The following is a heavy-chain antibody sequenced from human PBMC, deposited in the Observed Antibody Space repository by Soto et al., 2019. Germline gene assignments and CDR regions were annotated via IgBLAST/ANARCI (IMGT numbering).Heavy chain of an antibody. CDR1: GGSITTSSYF. Sequence: PSETLSLTCTVSGGSITTSSYFWGWIRQPPGKGLEWIGDIYYVGSTFYNPSLKSRVTISVDTSKNSLYLQMNSLRDEDTAVYYCARDSPYSSSWYDLNWFDPWGQGTLVTVSS. J-gene: IGHJ5*02. V-gene: IGHV4-39*07. D-gene: IGHD6-13*01. CDR2: IYYVGST. CDR3: ARDSPYSSSWYDLNWFDP.